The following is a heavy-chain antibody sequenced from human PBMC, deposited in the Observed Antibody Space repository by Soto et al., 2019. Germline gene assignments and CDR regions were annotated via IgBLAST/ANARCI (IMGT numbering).Heavy chain of an antibody. Sequence: ASVKGACKASGGTFSSDAISWVRQAPGQGLEWMGGIIPIFGTANYAQKFQGRVTITADESTSTAYMELSSLRSEDTAVYYCARDPYYYDSSGYGPLDYWGQGTLVTVSS. V-gene: IGHV1-69*13. CDR1: GGTFSSDA. D-gene: IGHD3-22*01. J-gene: IGHJ4*02. CDR3: ARDPYYYDSSGYGPLDY. CDR2: IIPIFGTA.